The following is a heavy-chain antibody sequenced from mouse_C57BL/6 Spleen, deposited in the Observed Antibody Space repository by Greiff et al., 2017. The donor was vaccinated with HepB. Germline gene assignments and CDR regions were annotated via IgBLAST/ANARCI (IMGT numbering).Heavy chain of an antibody. D-gene: IGHD2-4*01. Sequence: EVQLQQSGAELVRPGASVKLSCTASGFNIKDYYMHWVKQRPEQGLEWIGRIDPEDGDTEYAPKFQGKATMTADTSSNTAYLQLSSLTSEDTAVYYCTTYDYDSYYFDYWGQGTTLTVSS. CDR3: TTYDYDSYYFDY. CDR1: GFNIKDYY. CDR2: IDPEDGDT. J-gene: IGHJ2*01. V-gene: IGHV14-1*01.